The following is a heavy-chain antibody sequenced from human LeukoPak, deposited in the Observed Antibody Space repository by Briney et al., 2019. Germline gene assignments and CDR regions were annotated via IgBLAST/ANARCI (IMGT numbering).Heavy chain of an antibody. J-gene: IGHJ4*02. CDR3: ARDFSYDSSGYFDY. D-gene: IGHD3-22*01. V-gene: IGHV1-2*02. Sequence: GASVKVSCKASGYTFTGYYMHWVRPAPGQGLEWMGWINPNSGGTNYAQTFQGRVTMTRDTSISTAYMELSRLRSDDTAVYYCARDFSYDSSGYFDYWGQGTLVTVSS. CDR2: INPNSGGT. CDR1: GYTFTGYY.